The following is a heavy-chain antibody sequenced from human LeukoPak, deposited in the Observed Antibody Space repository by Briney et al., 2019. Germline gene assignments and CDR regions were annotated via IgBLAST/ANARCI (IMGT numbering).Heavy chain of an antibody. CDR3: AKVPGSFDAFDI. Sequence: GGSLRLSCAASGFTFSSYGMHWVRQAPGKGLEWVAFIRYDGSNKYYADSVKGRFTISRDNPKNTLYLQMNSLRAEDTAVYYCAKVPGSFDAFDIWGQGTMVTVSS. CDR2: IRYDGSNK. CDR1: GFTFSSYG. J-gene: IGHJ3*02. V-gene: IGHV3-30*02. D-gene: IGHD2-15*01.